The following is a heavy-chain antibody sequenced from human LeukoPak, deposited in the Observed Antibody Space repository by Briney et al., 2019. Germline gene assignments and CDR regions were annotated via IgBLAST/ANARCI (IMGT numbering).Heavy chain of an antibody. CDR3: ARGHYAMVREFDY. V-gene: IGHV1-2*02. D-gene: IGHD3-10*01. CDR1: GYTFTGYY. Sequence: ASVKVSCKASGYTFTGYYMHWVRQAPGQGLEWMGWINPNSGGTNYAQKFQGRVTMTRDTSISTAYMELSRLRSDDTAVYYCARGHYAMVREFDYWGQGTLVTVSS. CDR2: INPNSGGT. J-gene: IGHJ4*02.